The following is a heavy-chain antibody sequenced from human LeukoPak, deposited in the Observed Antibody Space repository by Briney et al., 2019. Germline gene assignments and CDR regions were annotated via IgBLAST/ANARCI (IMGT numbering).Heavy chain of an antibody. CDR3: ARDPGYDILTGYYDL. D-gene: IGHD3-9*01. V-gene: IGHV1-46*03. CDR2: INPSGGST. CDR1: GYTFTSYY. Sequence: ASVKASCKASGYTFTSYYMHWVRQAPGQGLEWMGIINPSGGSTSYAQKFQGRVTKTRDTSTSTVYMELSSLRSEDTAVYYCARDPGYDILTGYYDLWGQGTMVTVSS. J-gene: IGHJ3*01.